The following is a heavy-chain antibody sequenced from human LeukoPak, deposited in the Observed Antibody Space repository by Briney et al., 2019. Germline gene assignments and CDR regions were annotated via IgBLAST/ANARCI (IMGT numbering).Heavy chain of an antibody. CDR1: GFTFSNAW. CDR2: IKSKTDGGTT. Sequence: GGSLRLSCAASGFTFSNAWMSWVRQAPGKGLEWVGRIKSKTDGGTTDYAAPVKGRFTISRDDSKNTLYLQMNSLKTEDTAVYYCTTVAYYYDSSGEAYDAFDIWGQGTMVTVSS. CDR3: TTVAYYYDSSGEAYDAFDI. J-gene: IGHJ3*02. V-gene: IGHV3-15*01. D-gene: IGHD3-22*01.